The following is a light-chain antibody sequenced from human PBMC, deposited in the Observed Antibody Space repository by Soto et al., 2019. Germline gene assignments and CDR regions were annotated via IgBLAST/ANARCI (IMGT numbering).Light chain of an antibody. CDR2: WAS. V-gene: IGKV4-1*01. Sequence: DVVMTQSPDSLAVSLGGRATISCKSSQSLFYSPNNRNYLAWYQHKPGQPPKLLIYWASIRESGVPDRFSGSGSGTDFALTISSLQAEDVAIYYCHQYLTNSWTFGQGTKVDIK. J-gene: IGKJ1*01. CDR1: QSLFYSPNNRNY. CDR3: HQYLTNSWT.